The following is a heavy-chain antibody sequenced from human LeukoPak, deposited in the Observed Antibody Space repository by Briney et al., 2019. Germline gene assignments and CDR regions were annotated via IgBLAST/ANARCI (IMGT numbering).Heavy chain of an antibody. CDR3: ARGGYYERGPFDY. CDR1: GFTFDDYA. V-gene: IGHV3-9*01. Sequence: PGRSLRLSCAASGFTFDDYAMHWVRQAPGKGLEWVSGISWNSGSIGYADSVKGRFTISRDNAKNSLYLQMNSLRAEDTAVYYCARGGYYERGPFDYWGQGTLVTVSS. CDR2: ISWNSGSI. D-gene: IGHD3-22*01. J-gene: IGHJ4*02.